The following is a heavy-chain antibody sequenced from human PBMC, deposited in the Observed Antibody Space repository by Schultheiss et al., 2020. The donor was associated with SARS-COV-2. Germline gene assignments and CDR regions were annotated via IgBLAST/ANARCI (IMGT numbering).Heavy chain of an antibody. CDR2: ISYDGSNK. J-gene: IGHJ4*02. D-gene: IGHD4-17*01. Sequence: GGSLRLSCAASGFTFSSYAMHWVRQAPGKGLEWVAVISYDGSNKYYADSVKGRFTISRDNSKNTLLLQMNSLRAEDTAVYYCARGYGDYESIVYWGQGTLVTVSS. CDR1: GFTFSSYA. V-gene: IGHV3-30-3*01. CDR3: ARGYGDYESIVY.